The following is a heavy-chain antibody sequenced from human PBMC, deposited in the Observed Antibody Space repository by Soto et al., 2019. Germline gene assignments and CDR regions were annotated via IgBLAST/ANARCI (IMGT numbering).Heavy chain of an antibody. D-gene: IGHD5-18*01. V-gene: IGHV1-69*13. CDR3: ARLGSSGYSYGLFDY. Sequence: SVKVSCKASGGTFSSYAISWVRQAPGQGLEWMGGIIPIFGTANYAQKFQGRVTITADESTSTAYMELSSLRSEDTAVYYCARLGSSGYSYGLFDYWGQGTLVTVSS. CDR1: GGTFSSYA. CDR2: IIPIFGTA. J-gene: IGHJ4*02.